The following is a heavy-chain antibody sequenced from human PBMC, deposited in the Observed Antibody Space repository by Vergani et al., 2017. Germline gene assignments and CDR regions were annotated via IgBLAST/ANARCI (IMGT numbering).Heavy chain of an antibody. V-gene: IGHV3-21*01. J-gene: IGHJ4*02. CDR3: AGEXVSHYYDSSGYYSRTSNY. Sequence: EVQLLESGGGLVQPGGSLRLSCAASGFTFSSYSMNWVRQAPGKGLEWVSSISSSSSYIYYADSVKGRFTISRDNAKNSLYLQMNSLRAEDTAVYYCAGEXVSHYYDSSGYYSRTSNYWGQGTLVTVSS. CDR1: GFTFSSYS. D-gene: IGHD3-22*01. CDR2: ISSSSSYI.